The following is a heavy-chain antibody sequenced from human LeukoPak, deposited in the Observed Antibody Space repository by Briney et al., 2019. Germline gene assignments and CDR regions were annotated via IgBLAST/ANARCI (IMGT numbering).Heavy chain of an antibody. CDR2: MNPNRGNT. CDR3: ARGITVAGYYYYGMDV. CDR1: GYTFTSYD. Sequence: ASVKVSCKASGYTFTSYDINWLRQAAGQGVEWMGWMNPNRGNTGYAQKFQGRVTMTTTTSISTAYMELSSLRSEDTAVYYCARGITVAGYYYYGMDVWGQGTTVTVSS. J-gene: IGHJ6*02. V-gene: IGHV1-8*01. D-gene: IGHD6-19*01.